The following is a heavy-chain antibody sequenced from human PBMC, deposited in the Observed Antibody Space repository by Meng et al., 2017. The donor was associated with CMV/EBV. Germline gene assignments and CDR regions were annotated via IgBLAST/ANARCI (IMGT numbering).Heavy chain of an antibody. V-gene: IGHV4-39*07. CDR3: ATGDYYYYMDV. Sequence: QLHLPESGPGLVKPSETLSLTCTGSGGSISSSSYYWGWIRQPPGKGLEWIGSIYYSGSTYYSPSLKSRVTISVDTSKNQFSLKLSSVTAADTAVYYCATGDYYYYMDVWGKGTMVTVSS. CDR2: IYYSGST. D-gene: IGHD3-10*01. CDR1: GGSISSSSYY. J-gene: IGHJ6*03.